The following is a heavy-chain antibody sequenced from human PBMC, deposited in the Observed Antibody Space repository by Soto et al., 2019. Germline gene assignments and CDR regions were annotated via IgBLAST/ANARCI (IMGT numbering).Heavy chain of an antibody. V-gene: IGHV4-39*01. CDR3: ASQLLWFGSYYGMDV. CDR2: IYYSGST. D-gene: IGHD3-10*01. CDR1: GGSISSSSYC. J-gene: IGHJ6*02. Sequence: SETLSLTCTVSGGSISSSSYCWGWIRQPPGKGLEWIGSIYYSGSTYYNPSLKSRVTISVDTSKNQFSLKLSSVTAADTAVYYCASQLLWFGSYYGMDVWGQGTTVTVSS.